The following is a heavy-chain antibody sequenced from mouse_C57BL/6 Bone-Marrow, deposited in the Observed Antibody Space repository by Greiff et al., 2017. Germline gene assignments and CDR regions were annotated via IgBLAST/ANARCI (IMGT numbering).Heavy chain of an antibody. CDR3: ARRGYYGRGDY. V-gene: IGHV5-6*01. Sequence: VQLKESGGDLVKPGGSLKLSCAASGFTFSSYGMSWVRQTPDKRLEWVATISSGGSYTYYPDSVKGRFTISRDNAKNTLYLHMSSLKSEDTAMYYCARRGYYGRGDYWGQGTSVTVSS. CDR1: GFTFSSYG. D-gene: IGHD2-1*01. J-gene: IGHJ4*01. CDR2: ISSGGSYT.